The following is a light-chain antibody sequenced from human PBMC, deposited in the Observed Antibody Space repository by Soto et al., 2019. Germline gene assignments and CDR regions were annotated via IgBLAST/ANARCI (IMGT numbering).Light chain of an antibody. CDR2: EVT. CDR3: CSYVGASIYV. CDR1: SSDIGAYNY. J-gene: IGLJ1*01. Sequence: QSALTQPASVSGSPGQSITISCTGTSSDIGAYNYVSWYQQHPGKAPKLLIYEVTNRPSGVSDRFSGSKSGNTASLTISGLQAEDEADYYCCSYVGASIYVFGTGTKVTVL. V-gene: IGLV2-14*01.